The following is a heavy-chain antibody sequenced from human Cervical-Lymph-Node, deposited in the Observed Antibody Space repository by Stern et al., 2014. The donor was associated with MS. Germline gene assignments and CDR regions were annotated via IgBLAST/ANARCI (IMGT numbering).Heavy chain of an antibody. CDR2: IHYSGNT. CDR3: ARLSSDAFDI. V-gene: IGHV4-31*03. Sequence: QVQLQESGPGLVKPSQTLSLTCSVSGGSISSGSSYWSWIRQHPGKGLEWIAYIHYSGNTYYNSSLKSRVHLSADTSKNQFSLELSSVTAADTAVYYCARLSSDAFDIWGHGTLVTVSS. J-gene: IGHJ3*02. CDR1: GGSISSGSSY.